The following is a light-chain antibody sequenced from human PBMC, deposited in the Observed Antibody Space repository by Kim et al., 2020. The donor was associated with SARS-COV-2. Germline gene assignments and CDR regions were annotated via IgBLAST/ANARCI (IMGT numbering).Light chain of an antibody. CDR2: HSE. CDR1: KLGDKY. J-gene: IGLJ2*01. Sequence: SYELTQPPSVSVSPGQTASIPCSGNKLGDKYACWYQQKPGQSPLLVIYHSEKRPPGIPERFSGSNPGNTATLTISGTQPMDEADYYCQTWDVSAVIFGGG. CDR3: QTWDVSAVI. V-gene: IGLV3-1*01.